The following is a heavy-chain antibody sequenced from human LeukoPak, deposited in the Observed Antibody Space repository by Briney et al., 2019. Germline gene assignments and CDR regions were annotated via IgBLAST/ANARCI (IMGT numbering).Heavy chain of an antibody. CDR2: IIPIFGTA. CDR3: ARVITMIGGFQH. CDR1: GGTFSSYA. J-gene: IGHJ1*01. V-gene: IGHV1-69*05. D-gene: IGHD3-22*01. Sequence: GSSVKVSCKASGGTFSSYAISWVRQAPGQGLEWMGGIIPIFGTANYAQKFQGRVTITTDESTSTAYMELSSLRSEDTAVYYCARVITMIGGFQHWGQGTLVTVSS.